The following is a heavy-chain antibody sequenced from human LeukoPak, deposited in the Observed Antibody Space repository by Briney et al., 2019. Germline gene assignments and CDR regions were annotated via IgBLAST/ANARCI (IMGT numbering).Heavy chain of an antibody. CDR3: ARRAGAYSHPYDY. V-gene: IGHV3-53*01. J-gene: IGHJ4*02. CDR1: GFTVSSNS. Sequence: GGSLRLSCTVFGFTVSSNSMSWVRQAPGKGLEWVSFIYSDNTHYSDSVKGRFTISRDNSKNTLYLQMNSLRAEDTAVYYCARRAGAYSHPYDYWGQGTLVTVSS. D-gene: IGHD4/OR15-4a*01. CDR2: IYSDNT.